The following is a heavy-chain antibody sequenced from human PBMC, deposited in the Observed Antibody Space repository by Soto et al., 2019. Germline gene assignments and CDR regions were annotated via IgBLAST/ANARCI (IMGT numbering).Heavy chain of an antibody. D-gene: IGHD3-22*01. CDR3: ARGADRNYYYGMDV. CDR2: IIPILGIA. V-gene: IGHV1-69*02. CDR1: GGTFSSYI. J-gene: IGHJ6*02. Sequence: QLVQSGAEVKKPGSSVKVSCKASGGTFSSYIINWVRQAPGQGLEWMGRIIPILGIANYAQKFQGRVTITADKSTSTAYMELSSLRSEDTAVYYCARGADRNYYYGMDVWGQGTTVTVSS.